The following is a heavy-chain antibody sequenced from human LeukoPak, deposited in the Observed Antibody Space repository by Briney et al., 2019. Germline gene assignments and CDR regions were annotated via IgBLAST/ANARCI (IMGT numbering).Heavy chain of an antibody. CDR3: AKDSGSGYYYYMDV. Sequence: GGSLRLSCAASGFTFSSYAMSWVRQAPGKGLEWVSAISGSGGSTYYADSVKGRFTISRDNSKNTLYLQMNSLRAEDTAVYYCAKDSGSGYYYYMDVWGKGTTVTVSS. CDR1: GFTFSSYA. V-gene: IGHV3-23*01. J-gene: IGHJ6*03. D-gene: IGHD3-10*01. CDR2: ISGSGGST.